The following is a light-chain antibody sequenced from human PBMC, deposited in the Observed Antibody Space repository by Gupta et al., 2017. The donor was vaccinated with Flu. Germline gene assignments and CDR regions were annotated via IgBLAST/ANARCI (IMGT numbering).Light chain of an antibody. CDR3: MQALQSPS. Sequence: VINSSPLLLPVTPGKPASISCRSSQSLLHSTGYNYLDWYVQKPGQSPQLLIYLGSHRASGVPDRFIGSGSDTDYTLKISRVEAEDVGVYYCMQALQSPSFGPGTKVDIK. CDR2: LGS. CDR1: QSLLHSTGYNY. J-gene: IGKJ3*01. V-gene: IGKV2-28*01.